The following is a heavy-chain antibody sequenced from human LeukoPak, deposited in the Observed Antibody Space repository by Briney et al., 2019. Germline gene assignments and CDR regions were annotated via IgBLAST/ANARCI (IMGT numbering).Heavy chain of an antibody. V-gene: IGHV3-21*01. CDR3: ARDYDYANWFDP. CDR2: ISSLGTHI. Sequence: GGSLRLSCVASGFTLSTYSMNWVRQPPGKGLEWVSSISSLGTHINYADSVKGRFTVSRDNAKNSLYLQVDSLRAEDTAFYYCARDYDYANWFDPWGQGSLVTVSS. CDR1: GFTLSTYS. D-gene: IGHD4/OR15-4a*01. J-gene: IGHJ5*02.